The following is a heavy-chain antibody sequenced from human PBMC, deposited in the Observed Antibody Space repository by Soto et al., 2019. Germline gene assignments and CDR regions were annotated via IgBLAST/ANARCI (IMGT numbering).Heavy chain of an antibody. D-gene: IGHD2-15*01. V-gene: IGHV3-48*02. CDR2: ISSSSSTI. J-gene: IGHJ6*02. CDR3: ARTLVVVVAAIHYYGMDV. Sequence: EVQLVEPGGGLVQPGGSLRLSCAASGFTFSSYSMNWVRQAPGKGLEWVSYISSSSSTIYYADSVKGPFTISRDNAKNSLYLQMNSLRDEDTAVYYCARTLVVVVAAIHYYGMDVWGQGTTVTVSS. CDR1: GFTFSSYS.